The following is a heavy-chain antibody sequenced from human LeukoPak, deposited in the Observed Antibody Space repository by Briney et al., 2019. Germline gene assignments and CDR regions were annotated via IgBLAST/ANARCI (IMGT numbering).Heavy chain of an antibody. D-gene: IGHD1-26*01. CDR3: ARGGYSGTYFFDY. J-gene: IGHJ4*02. V-gene: IGHV3-33*08. CDR1: GFTFRNYD. CDR2: VWYDGTNI. Sequence: GGSLRLSCAASGFTFRNYDIHWVRQAPGKGLEWVAVVWYDGTNIHYVDSVKGRFTISRDNSKSTLYLQMNSLTAEDTAVYYCARGGYSGTYFFDYWGQGTPVTVSS.